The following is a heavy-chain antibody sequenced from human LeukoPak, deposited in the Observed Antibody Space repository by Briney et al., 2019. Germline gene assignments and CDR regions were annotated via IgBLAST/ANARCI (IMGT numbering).Heavy chain of an antibody. D-gene: IGHD3-10*01. CDR1: GFTFSSYV. Sequence: GGSLRLSCAASGFTFSSYVMSWVRQAPGKGLEWLSLISGSGDSTHYADSVKGRFTISRDNSKNTLYLQMNSLRAEDTAVYYCARDGSGGFDYWGQGTLVTVSS. CDR2: ISGSGDST. V-gene: IGHV3-23*01. CDR3: ARDGSGGFDY. J-gene: IGHJ4*02.